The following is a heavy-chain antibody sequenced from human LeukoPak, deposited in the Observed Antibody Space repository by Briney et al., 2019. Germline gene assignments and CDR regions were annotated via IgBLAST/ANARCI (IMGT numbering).Heavy chain of an antibody. Sequence: KSSETLSLTCTVSGGSISSGGYYWSWIRQHPGKGLEWIGYIYYSGSTYYNPSLKSRVTISVDTSKNQFSLKLSSVTAADTAVYYCARDLRGTRGYPSYYFDYWGQGTLATVSS. CDR1: GGSISSGGYY. CDR2: IYYSGST. J-gene: IGHJ4*02. CDR3: ARDLRGTRGYPSYYFDY. V-gene: IGHV4-31*03. D-gene: IGHD5-12*01.